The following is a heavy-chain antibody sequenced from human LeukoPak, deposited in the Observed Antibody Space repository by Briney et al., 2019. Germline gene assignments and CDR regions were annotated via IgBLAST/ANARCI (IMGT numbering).Heavy chain of an antibody. CDR2: VYYSGGT. CDR1: GGSFSGYY. V-gene: IGHV4-34*01. D-gene: IGHD2-15*01. CDR3: ATQAAGGPLDY. Sequence: PSETLSLTCAVYGGSFSGYYWSWIRQPPGKGLEWIGTVYYSGGTSYYPSLKSRVTISVDTSKNQFPLKLTSVTAADTAVYYCATQAAGGPLDYWGQGTLVTVSS. J-gene: IGHJ4*02.